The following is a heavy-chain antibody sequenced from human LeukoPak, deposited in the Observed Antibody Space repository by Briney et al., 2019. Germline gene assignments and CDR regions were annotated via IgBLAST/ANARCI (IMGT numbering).Heavy chain of an antibody. D-gene: IGHD2-2*02. J-gene: IGHJ5*02. Sequence: SQTLSLTCAVSGGSISSGGYNWSWIRQHPGKGLEWIGYIYYSGSTYYNPSLKSRVTISVDTSKNQFSLKLSSVTAADTAVYYCARLNPGGGYCSSTSCYSWIDPRGQGTLVTVSS. V-gene: IGHV4-31*11. CDR2: IYYSGST. CDR3: ARLNPGGGYCSSTSCYSWIDP. CDR1: GGSISSGGYN.